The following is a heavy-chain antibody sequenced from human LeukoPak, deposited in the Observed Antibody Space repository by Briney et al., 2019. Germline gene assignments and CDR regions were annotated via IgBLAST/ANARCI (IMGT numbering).Heavy chain of an antibody. CDR1: GGTYSSYA. J-gene: IGHJ4*02. V-gene: IGHV1-69*13. Sequence: SVKVSCKASGGTYSSYAISWVRQAPGQGLEWMGGIIPIFGTANYAQKFQGRVTITADESTSTAYMELSSLRSEDTAVYYCARDLTDSGSYPDLGYWGQGTLVTVSS. CDR2: IIPIFGTA. CDR3: ARDLTDSGSYPDLGY. D-gene: IGHD1-26*01.